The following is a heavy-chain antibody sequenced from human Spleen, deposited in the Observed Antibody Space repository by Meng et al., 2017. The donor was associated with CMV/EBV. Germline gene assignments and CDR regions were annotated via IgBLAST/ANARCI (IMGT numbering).Heavy chain of an antibody. Sequence: GLEWLGYIRFSGRTNPNPSLKGRVTISVDASKNQFSLKLTSVTAADTAVYYCARDLAFCSTGSCYQLYQHWGQGTLVTVSS. CDR2: IRFSGRT. D-gene: IGHD2-15*01. J-gene: IGHJ1*01. CDR3: ARDLAFCSTGSCYQLYQH. V-gene: IGHV4-59*01.